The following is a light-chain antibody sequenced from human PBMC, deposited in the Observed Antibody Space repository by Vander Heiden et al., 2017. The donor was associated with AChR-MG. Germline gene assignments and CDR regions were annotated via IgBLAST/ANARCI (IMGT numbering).Light chain of an antibody. CDR1: ESISTY. Sequence: IISCRASESISTYLNWYQQKPGKAPKLLIYAASTLPSGVPSGFSGSGSETEFTLTISSLQPEDFATYYCQQSYEAPRTFGQGTRVEV. V-gene: IGKV1-39*01. CDR2: AAS. J-gene: IGKJ1*01. CDR3: QQSYEAPRT.